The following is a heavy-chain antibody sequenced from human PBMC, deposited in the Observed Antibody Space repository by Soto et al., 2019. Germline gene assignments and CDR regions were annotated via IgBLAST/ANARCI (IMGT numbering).Heavy chain of an antibody. Sequence: PGGSLRLSCAASGFTFNTYAMTWVRQTPGKGLEWVSFITTRGARTYYADPVRGRFTISTDSSRNTLYPQMNSLRPDDTAVYFCARYRSDGSASFDSWGQGTRVTVSS. J-gene: IGHJ4*02. CDR2: ITTRGART. D-gene: IGHD3-9*01. V-gene: IGHV3-23*01. CDR1: GFTFNTYA. CDR3: ARYRSDGSASFDS.